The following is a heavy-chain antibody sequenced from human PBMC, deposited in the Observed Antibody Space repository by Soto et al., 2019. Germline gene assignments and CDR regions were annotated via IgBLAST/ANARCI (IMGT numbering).Heavy chain of an antibody. CDR1: VFTLSSFD. Sequence: WWSLRLSCSASVFTLSSFDKHWLRQARANALDYMALISCDGGSKYYEDAVKGRFTISRENPTTTLHLQMNYLRADETAGYFYAKHYYDRVGPNWVDHWGQGTLITVSS. V-gene: IGHV3-30*18. CDR3: AKHYYDRVGPNWVDH. D-gene: IGHD3-10*02. CDR2: ISCDGGSK. J-gene: IGHJ5*02.